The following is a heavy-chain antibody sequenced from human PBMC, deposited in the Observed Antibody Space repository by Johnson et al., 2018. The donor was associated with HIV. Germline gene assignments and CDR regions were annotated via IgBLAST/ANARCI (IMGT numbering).Heavy chain of an antibody. Sequence: QVQLVESGGDLVQPGGSLRVSCLASGFVFSDSHMSWIRQAPGKGLEWISYISSSGISIYYIDSVKGRFTISRDNAKNSLYLQMNSLRAEDTAVYYCARVNGITAIRAEWDAFDIWGQGTMVTVSS. CDR1: GFVFSDSH. V-gene: IGHV3-11*04. CDR3: ARVNGITAIRAEWDAFDI. CDR2: ISSSGISI. J-gene: IGHJ3*02. D-gene: IGHD6-13*01.